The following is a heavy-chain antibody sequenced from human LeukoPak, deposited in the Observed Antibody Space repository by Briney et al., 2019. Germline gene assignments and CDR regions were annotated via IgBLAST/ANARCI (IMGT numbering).Heavy chain of an antibody. CDR1: GYTFTSYD. CDR2: MNPNSGNT. Sequence: ASVKVSCKASGYTFTSYDINWVRQATGQGLEWMGWMNPNSGNTGYAQKFQGRVTMTRNTSISTAYMELSSLRSEDTAVYYCARVLNMGSLDDYYYDSSALGYWGQGTLDTVSS. J-gene: IGHJ4*02. V-gene: IGHV1-8*01. D-gene: IGHD3-22*01. CDR3: ARVLNMGSLDDYYYDSSALGY.